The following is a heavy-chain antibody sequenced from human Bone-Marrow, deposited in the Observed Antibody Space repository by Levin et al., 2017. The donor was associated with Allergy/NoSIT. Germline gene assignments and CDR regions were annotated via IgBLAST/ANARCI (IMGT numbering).Heavy chain of an antibody. CDR2: IRVHNGYT. Sequence: GESLKISCKASGYPFINYGVSWMRQAPGQGLEWMGWIRVHNGYTNYAQKFQDRFTMTTDTSTSTANMELRSLRSDDTAVYYCVRDFDWIPDHWGQGTRVTVSS. J-gene: IGHJ4*02. CDR1: GYPFINYG. CDR3: VRDFDWIPDH. V-gene: IGHV1-18*01. D-gene: IGHD3-9*01.